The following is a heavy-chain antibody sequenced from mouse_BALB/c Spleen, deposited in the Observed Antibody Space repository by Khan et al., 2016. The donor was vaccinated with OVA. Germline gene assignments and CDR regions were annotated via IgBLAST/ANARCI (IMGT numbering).Heavy chain of an antibody. Sequence: EVQGVESGGDLVKPGGSLKLSCAASGFTFSSYSLSWVRQIPDKRLEWVATMSSGGDYTYYPDGVKGRFTISRDNAKNTLYLQMSSLKSEDTAMYYCAIHLTGSCAFWGQGTLVTVSA. V-gene: IGHV5-6*01. J-gene: IGHJ3*01. CDR2: MSSGGDYT. D-gene: IGHD4-1*01. CDR1: GFTFSSYS. CDR3: AIHLTGSCAF.